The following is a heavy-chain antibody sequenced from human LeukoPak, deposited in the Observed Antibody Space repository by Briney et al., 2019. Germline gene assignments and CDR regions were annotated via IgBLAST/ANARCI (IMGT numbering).Heavy chain of an antibody. Sequence: PSETLSLTCTVSGGSISSSSYYWGWIRQPPGKGLGWIGTIYYRGSTYYNPSLKSRVTISVDTSKKQFSLKLSSVTAADTAIYYCSRESGAFCPFGYWGQGTLVIVPS. CDR3: SRESGAFCPFGY. V-gene: IGHV4-39*07. J-gene: IGHJ4*02. CDR1: GGSISSSSYY. CDR2: IYYRGST. D-gene: IGHD1-26*01.